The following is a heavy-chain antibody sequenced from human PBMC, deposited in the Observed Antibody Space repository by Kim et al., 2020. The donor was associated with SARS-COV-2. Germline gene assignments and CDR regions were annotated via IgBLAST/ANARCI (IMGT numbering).Heavy chain of an antibody. CDR1: GGTFSSYA. D-gene: IGHD5-18*01. V-gene: IGHV1-69*04. J-gene: IGHJ6*02. CDR2: IIPILGIA. CDR3: ARDTAMAPWGGYYGMDV. Sequence: SVKVSCKASGGTFSSYAITWVRQAPGQGLEWMGRIIPILGIANYAQKFQGRVTITADKSTSTAYMELSSLRSEDTAVYYCARDTAMAPWGGYYGMDVWGQGTTVTVSS.